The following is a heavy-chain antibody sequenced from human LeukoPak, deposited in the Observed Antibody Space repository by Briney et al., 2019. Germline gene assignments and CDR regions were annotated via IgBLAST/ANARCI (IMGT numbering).Heavy chain of an antibody. V-gene: IGHV1-2*02. J-gene: IGHJ5*02. Sequence: ASVKVSCKASGYTFTGYYMHWVRPAPGQGLEWMGWINPNSGGTNYAQKFQGRVTMTRDTSISTAYMELSRLRSDDTAVYYCGEPSYDFWRGYTLDPWGQGTLVTVSS. CDR2: INPNSGGT. CDR1: GYTFTGYY. D-gene: IGHD3-3*01. CDR3: GEPSYDFWRGYTLDP.